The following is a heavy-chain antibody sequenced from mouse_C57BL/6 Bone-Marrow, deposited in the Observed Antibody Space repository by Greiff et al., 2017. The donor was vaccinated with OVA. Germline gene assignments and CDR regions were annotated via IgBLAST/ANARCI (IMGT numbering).Heavy chain of an antibody. CDR1: GFSFNTYA. D-gene: IGHD2-1*01. V-gene: IGHV10-1*01. Sequence: DAGGGLVQPKGSLKLSCAASGFSFNTYAMNWVRQAPGKGLEWVARIRSKSNNYATYYADSVKDRFTISRDDSESMLYLQMNNLKTEDTAMYYCVRPLYGNYYAMDYWGQGTSVTVSS. CDR2: IRSKSNNYAT. J-gene: IGHJ4*01. CDR3: VRPLYGNYYAMDY.